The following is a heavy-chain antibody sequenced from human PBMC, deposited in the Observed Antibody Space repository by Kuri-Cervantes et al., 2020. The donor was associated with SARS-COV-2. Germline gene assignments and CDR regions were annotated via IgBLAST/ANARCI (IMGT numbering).Heavy chain of an antibody. Sequence: ASVKVSCKVSGYTLTELSMHWVRQAPGKGLEWMGGFDPEDGETIYAQKFQGRVTMTRDTPISTAYMELSRLRSDDTAVYYCARDRRIAAAGTWSKFDYWGQGTLVTVSS. CDR3: ARDRRIAAAGTWSKFDY. CDR1: GYTLTELS. J-gene: IGHJ4*02. CDR2: FDPEDGET. D-gene: IGHD6-13*01. V-gene: IGHV1-24*01.